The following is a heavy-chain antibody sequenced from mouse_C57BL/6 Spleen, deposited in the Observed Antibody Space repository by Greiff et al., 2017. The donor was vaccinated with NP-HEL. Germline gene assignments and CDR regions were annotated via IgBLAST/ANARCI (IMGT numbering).Heavy chain of an antibody. J-gene: IGHJ2*01. D-gene: IGHD1-1*01. CDR3: ARSYYYGSSVCDY. Sequence: EVQLQQSVAELVRPGASVKLSCTASGFNIKNTYMHWVKQRPEQGLEWIGRIDPANGNTKYAPKFQGKATITADISSNTAYLQLSSLTSEDTAIYYCARSYYYGSSVCDYWGQGTTLTVSS. CDR1: GFNIKNTY. V-gene: IGHV14-3*01. CDR2: IDPANGNT.